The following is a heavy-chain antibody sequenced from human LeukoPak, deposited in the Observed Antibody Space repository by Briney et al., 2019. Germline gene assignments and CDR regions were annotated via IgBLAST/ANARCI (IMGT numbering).Heavy chain of an antibody. CDR2: INPSGDGT. V-gene: IGHV1-46*01. CDR1: GRTFTTYY. J-gene: IGHJ4*02. CDR3: ASHMHNSYGSVY. Sequence: ASVKVSCKASGRTFTTYYVHLVRQAPGQGLEWMGVINPSGDGTNYPQRFQGRVTLTRDTSTSTAYMELSSLRSEDTAVYYCASHMHNSYGSVYWGQGTLVTVSS. D-gene: IGHD5-18*01.